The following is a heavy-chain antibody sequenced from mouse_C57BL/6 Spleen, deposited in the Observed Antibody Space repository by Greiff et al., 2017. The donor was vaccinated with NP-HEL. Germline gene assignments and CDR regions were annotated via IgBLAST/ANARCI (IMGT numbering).Heavy chain of an antibody. CDR3: ARSGAVVAPFAY. V-gene: IGHV1-55*01. CDR2: IYPGSGST. Sequence: QVHVKQPGAELVKPGASVKMSCKASGYTFTSYWITWVKQRPGQGLEWIGDIYPGSGSTNYNEKFKSKATLTVDTSSSTAYMQLSSLTSEDSAVYYCARSGAVVAPFAYWGQGTLVTVSA. CDR1: GYTFTSYW. J-gene: IGHJ3*01. D-gene: IGHD1-1*01.